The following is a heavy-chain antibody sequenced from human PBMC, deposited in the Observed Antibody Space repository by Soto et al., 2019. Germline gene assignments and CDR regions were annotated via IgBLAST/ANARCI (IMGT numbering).Heavy chain of an antibody. CDR1: GYTFTSYY. V-gene: IGHV1-2*02. J-gene: IGHJ4*02. D-gene: IGHD3-10*01. CDR3: ASSRSKGGLFDY. Sequence: VASVKVSCKASGYTFTSYYMHWVRQAPGQGLEWMGWINPNSGGTNYAQKFQGRVTMTRDTSISTAYMELSRLRSDDTAVYYCASSRSKGGLFDYWGQGTLVTVSS. CDR2: INPNSGGT.